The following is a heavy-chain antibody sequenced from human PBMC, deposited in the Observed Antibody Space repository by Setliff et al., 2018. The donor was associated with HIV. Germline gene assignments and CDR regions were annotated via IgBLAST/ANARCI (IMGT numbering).Heavy chain of an antibody. V-gene: IGHV4-59*01. CDR1: GGSIISYY. D-gene: IGHD3-22*01. CDR2: IYYTGST. CDR3: ARVPKSGSSRWFDP. Sequence: PSETLSLTCTVPGGSIISYYWSWIRQPPGKGLEWIGYIYYTGSTNYSPSLKSRVTISVDTSKNQFSLKLSSVTAADTAVYYCARVPKSGSSRWFDPWGQGTLVTVSS. J-gene: IGHJ5*02.